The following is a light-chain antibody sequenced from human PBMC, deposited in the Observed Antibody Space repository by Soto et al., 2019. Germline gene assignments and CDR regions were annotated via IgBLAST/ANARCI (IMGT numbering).Light chain of an antibody. Sequence: EIVMTQSPAILSVSPGEGATLSCRASQSVSSNLAWYQQRPGQAPRLLIYGASSRATGVSVRFSASGSGTEFTLTISNLQSEDFAVYYCQQYNSWPLTFGGGTKVDIK. CDR3: QQYNSWPLT. CDR2: GAS. J-gene: IGKJ4*01. CDR1: QSVSSN. V-gene: IGKV3-15*01.